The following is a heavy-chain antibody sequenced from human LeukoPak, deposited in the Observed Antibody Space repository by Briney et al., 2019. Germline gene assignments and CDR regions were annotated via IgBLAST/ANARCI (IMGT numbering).Heavy chain of an antibody. CDR2: ISSSGSTI. CDR1: GFTFSSYE. D-gene: IGHD6-19*01. J-gene: IGHJ3*02. CDR3: ARDGGIAVAGDAFDI. V-gene: IGHV3-48*03. Sequence: GGSLRLSCAASGFTFSSYEMNWVRQAPGKGLEWISYISSSGSTIHYADSVKGRFTISRDNAKNSLYLQMNSLRAEDTGVYYCARDGGIAVAGDAFDIWGQGTKVTVSS.